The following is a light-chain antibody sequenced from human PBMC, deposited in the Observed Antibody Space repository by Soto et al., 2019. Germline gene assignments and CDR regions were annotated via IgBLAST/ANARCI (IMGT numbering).Light chain of an antibody. CDR2: STN. J-gene: IGLJ3*02. V-gene: IGLV8-61*01. CDR1: SGSVSTSFY. CDR3: VLYMGGGVWV. Sequence: QAVVTQEPSFSVSPGRTVTLTCGLSSGSVSTSFYPSWYQQTPGQAPRTLIYSTNTRSSGVPDRFSDSIIGNKAALTITGAQADDESDYYCVLYMGGGVWVFGGGTKLTVL.